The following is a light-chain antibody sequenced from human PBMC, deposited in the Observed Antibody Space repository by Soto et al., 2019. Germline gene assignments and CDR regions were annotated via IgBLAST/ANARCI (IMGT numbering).Light chain of an antibody. CDR1: SSDVGAYNY. CDR3: CSYAGTSRV. CDR2: DVS. J-gene: IGLJ3*02. V-gene: IGLV2-11*01. Sequence: QSALTQPPSASGSPGQSVTISCTGTSSDVGAYNYVSWYQHHPGKAPKLMIYDVSKRPSGIPDRFSGSKSGNTASLTISWLQADDEADYYCCSYAGTSRVFGGGTKLTVL.